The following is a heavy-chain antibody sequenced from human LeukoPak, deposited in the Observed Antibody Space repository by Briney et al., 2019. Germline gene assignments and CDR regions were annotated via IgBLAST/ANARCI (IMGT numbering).Heavy chain of an antibody. D-gene: IGHD5-18*01. V-gene: IGHV3-21*01. CDR2: ISSSSSYI. J-gene: IGHJ6*02. Sequence: GGSLRLSCAASGFTFSSYSMNWVRQAPGKGLEWVSSISSSSSYIYYADSVKGRFTISRDNAKNSLYLQMSSLRAEDTAVYYCARVPPLQPPRYYYYYGMDVWGQGTTVTVSS. CDR3: ARVPPLQPPRYYYYYGMDV. CDR1: GFTFSSYS.